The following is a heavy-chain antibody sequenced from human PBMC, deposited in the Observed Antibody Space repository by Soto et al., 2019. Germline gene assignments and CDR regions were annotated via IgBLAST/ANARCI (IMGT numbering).Heavy chain of an antibody. Sequence: PGGSLRLSCAASGFTFSSYAMHWVRQAPGKGLEWVAVISYDGSNKYYADSVKGRFTISRDNSKNTLYLQMNSLRAEDTAVYYCARASGSYLIDYGMDVWVQGNTVTVSS. CDR3: ARASGSYLIDYGMDV. CDR2: ISYDGSNK. J-gene: IGHJ6*02. D-gene: IGHD1-26*01. CDR1: GFTFSSYA. V-gene: IGHV3-30-3*01.